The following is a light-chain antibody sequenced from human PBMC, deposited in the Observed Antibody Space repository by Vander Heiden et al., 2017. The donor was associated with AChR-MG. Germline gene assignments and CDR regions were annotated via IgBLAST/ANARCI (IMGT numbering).Light chain of an antibody. CDR2: SAS. V-gene: IGKV1-NL1*01. Sequence: DIQMTQSPSSLSASRGDRVTITCRASQGIANSLAWYQQKPGKAPRLLVHSASKLQSGVPSRFSGSGSGTFYILTINTLQPEDFATYFCQQDDSTPQTFGQGTNVDLK. J-gene: IGKJ1*01. CDR1: QGIANS. CDR3: QQDDSTPQT.